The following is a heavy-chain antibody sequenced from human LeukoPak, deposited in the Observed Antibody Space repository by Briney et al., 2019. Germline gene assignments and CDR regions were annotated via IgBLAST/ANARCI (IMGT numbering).Heavy chain of an antibody. Sequence: SETLSLTCTVSGGSISSYYWSWIRQPPGKGLEWIGYIYYSGTTNYNPSLKSRVTISVDTSKSQSSLKLNSVTAADTAVYYCARSGGYSSPQNYWGQGTLVTVSS. V-gene: IGHV4-59*01. CDR1: GGSISSYY. D-gene: IGHD6-19*01. J-gene: IGHJ4*02. CDR2: IYYSGTT. CDR3: ARSGGYSSPQNY.